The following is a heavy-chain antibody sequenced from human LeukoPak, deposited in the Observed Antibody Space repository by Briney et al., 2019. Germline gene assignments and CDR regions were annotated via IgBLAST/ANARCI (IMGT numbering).Heavy chain of an antibody. Sequence: GGSLGLSCAASGFIVSSNYMSWVRQAPGKGLEWVSVNYSGGSTYYADSVKGRFTISRDNSKNTLYLQMNSLRAEDTAVYYCARAYCGGDCYFPYYFDYWGQGTLVTVSS. CDR2: NYSGGST. CDR1: GFIVSSNY. D-gene: IGHD2-21*02. CDR3: ARAYCGGDCYFPYYFDY. J-gene: IGHJ4*02. V-gene: IGHV3-66*01.